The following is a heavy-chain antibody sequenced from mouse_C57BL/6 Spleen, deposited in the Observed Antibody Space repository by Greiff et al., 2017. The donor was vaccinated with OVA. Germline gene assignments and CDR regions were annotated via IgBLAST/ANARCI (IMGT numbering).Heavy chain of an antibody. CDR2: IWSGGST. CDR3: ASIYDGYYKGYFDV. V-gene: IGHV2-2*01. D-gene: IGHD2-3*01. J-gene: IGHJ1*03. CDR1: GFSLTSYG. Sequence: QVQLKESGPGLVQPSQSLSITCTVSGFSLTSYGVHWVRQSPGKGLEWLGVIWSGGSTDYNAAFISRLSISKDNSKSQVFFKMNSLQADDTAIYYCASIYDGYYKGYFDVWGTGTTVTVSS.